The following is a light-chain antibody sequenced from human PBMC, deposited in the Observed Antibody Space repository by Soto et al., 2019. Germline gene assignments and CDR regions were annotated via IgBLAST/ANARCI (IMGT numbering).Light chain of an antibody. V-gene: IGLV2-14*03. CDR1: SSDIGAYNF. CDR3: CSYTTSSTYV. Sequence: QSALTQPASVSGSPGQSITISCTGTSSDIGAYNFVSWYQQHPGKAPKLMLYDVNNRPSGVSNRFSGSKSGNTASLTISGLQAEDEADYYCCSYTTSSTYVFGTGTKVTV. CDR2: DVN. J-gene: IGLJ1*01.